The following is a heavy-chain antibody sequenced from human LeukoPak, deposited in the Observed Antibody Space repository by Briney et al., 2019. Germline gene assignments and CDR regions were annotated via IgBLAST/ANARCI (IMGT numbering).Heavy chain of an antibody. D-gene: IGHD2-2*01. Sequence: ASVKVSCKASGYTFTSYDINWVRQATGQGLEWMGWMNPNSGNTGYAQKFQGRVTMTRDTSISTAYMELSGLRSEDTAVYYCARVSCSSTSWYDYWGQGALVTVSS. CDR2: MNPNSGNT. CDR1: GYTFTSYD. J-gene: IGHJ4*02. CDR3: ARVSCSSTSWYDY. V-gene: IGHV1-8*01.